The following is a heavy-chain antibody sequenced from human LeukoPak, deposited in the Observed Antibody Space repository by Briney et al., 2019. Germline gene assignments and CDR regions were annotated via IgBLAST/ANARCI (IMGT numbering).Heavy chain of an antibody. J-gene: IGHJ4*02. CDR3: AKAERLYSSGYYFYY. Sequence: PGGSLRLSCAASGFTFSSYAMSWVRQAPGKGLEWVSAISGSGGSTYYADSVKGRFTISRDNSKNTLYLQMNSLRAEDTAVYYCAKAERLYSSGYYFYYWGQGTLVTVSS. CDR1: GFTFSSYA. V-gene: IGHV3-23*01. D-gene: IGHD3-22*01. CDR2: ISGSGGST.